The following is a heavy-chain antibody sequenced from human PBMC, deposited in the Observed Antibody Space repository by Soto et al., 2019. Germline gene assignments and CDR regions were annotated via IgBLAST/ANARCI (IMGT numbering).Heavy chain of an antibody. J-gene: IGHJ4*02. CDR3: PRDLGETYGWPIFDN. CDR2: IDRDGRT. V-gene: IGHV3-53*01. D-gene: IGHD6-19*01. CDR1: GFTVSSNY. Sequence: EVQLVESGGGLIQPGGSLRLSCVVSGFTVSSNYVSWVRQAPGKGLEWVSLIDRDGRTYHADSVKGRFTISRDNSKNALYLQMNNLRAEDTAVYYCPRDLGETYGWPIFDNWGQGLLVTVSS.